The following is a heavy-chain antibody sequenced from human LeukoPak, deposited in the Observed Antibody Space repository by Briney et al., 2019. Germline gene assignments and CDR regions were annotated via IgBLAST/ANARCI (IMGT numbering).Heavy chain of an antibody. J-gene: IGHJ4*02. CDR3: ARRHYDYGDYGIDY. CDR2: ISSSSSYI. D-gene: IGHD4-17*01. CDR1: GFTFSSYS. V-gene: IGHV3-21*01. Sequence: PGGSLRLSCAASGFTFSSYSMNWVRQAPGKGLEWVSSISSSSSYIYYADSVKGRFTISRDNAKNSLYLQMNSLRAEDTAVYYCARRHYDYGDYGIDYWGQGTLVTVSS.